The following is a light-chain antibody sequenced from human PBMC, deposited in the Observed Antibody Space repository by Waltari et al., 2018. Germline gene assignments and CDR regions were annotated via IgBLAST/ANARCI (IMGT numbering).Light chain of an antibody. J-gene: IGKJ1*01. Sequence: DIQMTQSPSTLSASVGDRVTITCRASQSISRWLAWYQQKPGKAPNLLIYKASTLESGVPSRFSGSGSGTEFTLTISSLQSDDFATYYCQNYNSYSGTWTFDQGTKVEIK. CDR3: QNYNSYSGTWT. V-gene: IGKV1-5*03. CDR2: KAS. CDR1: QSISRW.